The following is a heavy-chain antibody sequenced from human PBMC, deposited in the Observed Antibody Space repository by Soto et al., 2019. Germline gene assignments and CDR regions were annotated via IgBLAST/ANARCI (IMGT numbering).Heavy chain of an antibody. D-gene: IGHD3-10*01. V-gene: IGHV3-21*01. CDR2: ISSSSSYI. CDR1: GFTFSSYS. CDR3: ARVTMVRGVNPRAYYGMDV. Sequence: EVQLVESGGGLVKPGGSLRLSCAASGFTFSSYSMNWVRQAPGKGLEWVSSISSSSSYIYYADSVKGRFTISRDNAKISLYLQMNSLRAEDTAVYYCARVTMVRGVNPRAYYGMDVWGQGTTVTVSS. J-gene: IGHJ6*02.